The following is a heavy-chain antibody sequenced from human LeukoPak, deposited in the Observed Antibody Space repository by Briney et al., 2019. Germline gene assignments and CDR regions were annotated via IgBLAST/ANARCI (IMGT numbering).Heavy chain of an antibody. CDR3: AREPPAGYSYGYGF. CDR2: INQDESEI. J-gene: IGHJ4*02. Sequence: GGSLRLSCTVSGFTFSSYWMSWVRQAPGKGLEWVANINQDESEIYYVDSVKGRFTISRDDAKNSLYLQMSSLRVEDTAMYYCAREPPAGYSYGYGFWGQGTLVTVSS. V-gene: IGHV3-7*01. D-gene: IGHD5-18*01. CDR1: GFTFSSYW.